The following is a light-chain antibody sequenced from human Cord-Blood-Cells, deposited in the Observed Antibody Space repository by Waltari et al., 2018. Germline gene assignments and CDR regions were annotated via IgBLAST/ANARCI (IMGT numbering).Light chain of an antibody. CDR1: SSDVGGYHY. V-gene: IGLV2-11*01. Sequence: QSALTQPRSVSGSPGQSVPIPCPGTSSDVGGYHYVSWYQQHPGKAPKLMIYDVSKRPSGVPDRFSGSKSGNTASLTISGLQAEDEADYYCCSYAGSYTVVFGGGTKLTVL. J-gene: IGLJ2*01. CDR3: CSYAGSYTVV. CDR2: DVS.